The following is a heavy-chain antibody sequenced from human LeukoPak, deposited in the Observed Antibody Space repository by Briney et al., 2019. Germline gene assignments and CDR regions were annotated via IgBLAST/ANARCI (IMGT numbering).Heavy chain of an antibody. CDR2: IIPILVIA. D-gene: IGHD2-2*01. CDR1: GGTFSSYA. Sequence: ASVKVSCKASGGTFSSYAISWVRQAPGQGLEWMGRIIPILVIANYAQKFQGRVTITADKSTSTAYMELSSVRSEDTAVYYCATEALLYCSSTSCQYNWFDPWGQGTLVTVSS. V-gene: IGHV1-69*04. J-gene: IGHJ5*02. CDR3: ATEALLYCSSTSCQYNWFDP.